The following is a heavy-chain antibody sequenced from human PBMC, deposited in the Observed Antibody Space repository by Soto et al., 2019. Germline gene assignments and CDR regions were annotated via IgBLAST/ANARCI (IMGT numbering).Heavy chain of an antibody. D-gene: IGHD5-12*01. CDR1: GGSISSGGYY. CDR2: IYYSGST. CDR3: ARGYSGYDDTFDP. V-gene: IGHV4-31*03. Sequence: SETLSLTCTVSGGSISSGGYYWSWIRQHPGKGLEWIGYIYYSGSTYYNPSLKSRVTISVDTSKNQFSLKLSSVTAADTAVYYCARGYSGYDDTFDPWGQGTLVTVSS. J-gene: IGHJ5*02.